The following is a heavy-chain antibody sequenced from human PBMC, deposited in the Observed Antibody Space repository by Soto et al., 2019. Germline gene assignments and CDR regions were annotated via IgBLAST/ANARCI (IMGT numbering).Heavy chain of an antibody. Sequence: EVQLVESGGGLVQPGRSLRLSCAASGFTFDDYAMHWVRQAPGKGLEWVSGISWNSGSIGYADSVKGRFTISRDNAKNSLYLQMNSLRAEDTALYYCAKDIRRLRFFDGDAGFDPWGQGTLVTVSS. D-gene: IGHD3-3*01. V-gene: IGHV3-9*01. CDR3: AKDIRRLRFFDGDAGFDP. CDR2: ISWNSGSI. CDR1: GFTFDDYA. J-gene: IGHJ5*02.